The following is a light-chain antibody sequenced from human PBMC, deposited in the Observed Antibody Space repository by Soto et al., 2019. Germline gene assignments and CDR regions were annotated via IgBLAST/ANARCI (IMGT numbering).Light chain of an antibody. Sequence: QSALTQPASVSGSPGQSITISCTGTSSDIGVYNLVSWYQHHPGKAPKLLIYEATKRPSGVSDRFSGSRSGNTASLTISPLQSEDEADYSCYSFAGSATLVFGGGTQLTV. J-gene: IGLJ2*01. V-gene: IGLV2-23*01. CDR1: SSDIGVYNL. CDR3: YSFAGSATLV. CDR2: EAT.